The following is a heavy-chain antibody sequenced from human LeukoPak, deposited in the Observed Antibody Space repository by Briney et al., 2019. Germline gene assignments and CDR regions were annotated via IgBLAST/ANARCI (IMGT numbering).Heavy chain of an antibody. V-gene: IGHV3-7*01. CDR1: GFTISSYW. CDR3: ARVGYDILTGYPSHFDC. J-gene: IGHJ4*02. CDR2: IKHRESDK. Sequence: PGGSLRLSCVASGFTISSYWMSWVRQAPGEGLEWVANIKHRESDKYYVDSVKGRFTISRDNAKNSLFLQMSSLRAEDTAVYYCARVGYDILTGYPSHFDCWGQGTLVTVSS. D-gene: IGHD3-9*01.